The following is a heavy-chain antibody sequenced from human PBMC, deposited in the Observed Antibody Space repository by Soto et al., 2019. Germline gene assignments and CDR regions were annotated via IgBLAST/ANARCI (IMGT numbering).Heavy chain of an antibody. Sequence: GESLKISCKGSGYSFTSYWIGWVRQMPGKGLEWMGIIYPGDSDTRYSPSFQGQVTISADKSISTAYLQWSSLKASDTAMYHCAKGVLLWFGELLTLDAFDIWGQGTMVTVSS. V-gene: IGHV5-51*01. CDR1: GYSFTSYW. CDR2: IYPGDSDT. D-gene: IGHD3-10*01. CDR3: AKGVLLWFGELLTLDAFDI. J-gene: IGHJ3*02.